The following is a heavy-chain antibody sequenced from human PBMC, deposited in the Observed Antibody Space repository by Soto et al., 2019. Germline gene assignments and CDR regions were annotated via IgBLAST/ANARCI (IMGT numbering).Heavy chain of an antibody. Sequence: GGSLRLSCAASGFTFSNYGINWVRQAPGRGLEWISFISYSSATIHYADSVRGRFTISRDNANNSLYLEMSSLRDEDTAVYFCARDSYKYHYGSLYFDYWGQGTLVTVSS. J-gene: IGHJ4*02. CDR2: ISYSSATI. CDR1: GFTFSNYG. V-gene: IGHV3-48*02. CDR3: ARDSYKYHYGSLYFDY. D-gene: IGHD3-10*01.